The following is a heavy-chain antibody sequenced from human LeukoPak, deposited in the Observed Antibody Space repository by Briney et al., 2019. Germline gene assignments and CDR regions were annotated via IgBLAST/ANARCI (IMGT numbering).Heavy chain of an antibody. CDR1: EFTFGNYA. CDR3: ATQPPLGGLYTVDY. J-gene: IGHJ4*02. CDR2: ISGSADRT. Sequence: GGSLRLSCAASEFTFGNYAMTWVRQAPGKGLEWVSVISGSADRTHYADSVKGRFTISRDNSKNTLYLQMDTLRVEDTAVYYCATQPPLGGLYTVDYWGQGALVTVSS. V-gene: IGHV3-23*01. D-gene: IGHD3-3*01.